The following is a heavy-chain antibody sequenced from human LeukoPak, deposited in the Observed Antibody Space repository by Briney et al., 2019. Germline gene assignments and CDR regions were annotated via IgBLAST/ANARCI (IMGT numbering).Heavy chain of an antibody. J-gene: IGHJ5*02. Sequence: SVKVSCKASGGTFSSYAISWVRQAPGQGLEWMGGIIPIFGTANYAQKFQGRVTITADESTSTAYMELSSLRSEDTAVYYCARDLDSYGYSGWLDPWGQGTLVTVSS. CDR1: GGTFSSYA. CDR3: ARDLDSYGYSGWLDP. CDR2: IIPIFGTA. V-gene: IGHV1-69*01. D-gene: IGHD5-18*01.